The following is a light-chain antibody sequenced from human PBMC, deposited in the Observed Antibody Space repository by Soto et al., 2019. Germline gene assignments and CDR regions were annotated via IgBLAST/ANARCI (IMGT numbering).Light chain of an antibody. CDR2: GNR. CDR3: QAYDYSLTAFV. CDR1: NSNLGAGYD. V-gene: IGLV1-40*01. J-gene: IGLJ3*02. Sequence: QSALTQPPSVSGAPGQRVTISCTGNNSNLGAGYDVHWYQQLPGAAPKLVIFGNRNRTSGVPERFSGSKSGTSASLAITGLQAEDEADYYCQAYDYSLTAFVFGGGTKLTVL.